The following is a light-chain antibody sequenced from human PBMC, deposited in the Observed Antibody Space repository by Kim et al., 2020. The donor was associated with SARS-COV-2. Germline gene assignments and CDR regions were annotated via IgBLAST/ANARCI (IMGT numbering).Light chain of an antibody. CDR1: QTVLHRSNNKNY. J-gene: IGKJ4*01. CDR2: WAS. V-gene: IGKV4-1*01. CDR3: QQYYSSPLT. Sequence: VTINCKSSQTVLHRSNNKNYLAWYKQNPGQPPKLLIYWASTRQSGVPDRFSGSGSATDFTLTISSLQAEDVAVYYCQQYYSSPLTFGGWTKVDIK.